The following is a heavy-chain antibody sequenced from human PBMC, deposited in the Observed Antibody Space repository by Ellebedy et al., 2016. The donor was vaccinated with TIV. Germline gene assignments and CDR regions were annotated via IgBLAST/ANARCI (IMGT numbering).Heavy chain of an antibody. CDR2: INHSGST. V-gene: IGHV4-34*01. D-gene: IGHD6-13*01. J-gene: IGHJ3*02. Sequence: SETLSLTCAVFGGSFSGYYWSWIRQPPGKGLEWIGEINHSGSTNYNPSLKSRVTISIDTSKNQFSLKLNSVTAADTAVYFCARTMQQPGEFGAFDIWGQGTMVTVS. CDR3: ARTMQQPGEFGAFDI. CDR1: GGSFSGYY.